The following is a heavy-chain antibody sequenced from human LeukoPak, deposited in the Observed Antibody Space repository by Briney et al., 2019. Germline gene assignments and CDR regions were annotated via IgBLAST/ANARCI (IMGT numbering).Heavy chain of an antibody. CDR1: GGTFSSYA. D-gene: IGHD3-22*01. V-gene: IGHV1-69*05. Sequence: SVKVSCKASGGTFSSYAISWVRQAPGQGLEWMGGIIPIFGTANYAQKFQGRVTITTDESTSTAYMELSGLRSEDTAVYYCARTPYYYDSSGYYCWFDPWGQGTLVTVSS. CDR2: IIPIFGTA. J-gene: IGHJ5*02. CDR3: ARTPYYYDSSGYYCWFDP.